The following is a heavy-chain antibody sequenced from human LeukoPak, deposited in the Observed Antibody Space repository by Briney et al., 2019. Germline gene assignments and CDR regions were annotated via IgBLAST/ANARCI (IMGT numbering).Heavy chain of an antibody. CDR1: GFTFSSYA. D-gene: IGHD6-6*01. CDR3: ARELSIAARSYFDY. V-gene: IGHV3-30-3*01. J-gene: IGHJ4*02. Sequence: GGSLRLSCAASGFTFSSYAMHWVRQAPGKGLEWVAVISSGGSNRYYADSVKGRFTISRDNSKNTLYVQMNSLRAEDTAVYYCARELSIAARSYFDYWGQGTLVTVSS. CDR2: ISSGGSNR.